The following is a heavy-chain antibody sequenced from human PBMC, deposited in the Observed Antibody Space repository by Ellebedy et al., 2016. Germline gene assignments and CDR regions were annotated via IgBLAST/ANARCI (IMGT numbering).Heavy chain of an antibody. J-gene: IGHJ5*02. CDR2: IYYSGST. CDR1: GGSISSYY. V-gene: IGHV4-59*12. D-gene: IGHD6-13*01. CDR3: ARFKDSSSWSNWFDP. Sequence: SETLSLTCTVSGGSISSYYWSWIRQPAGKGLEWIGYIYYSGSTNYNPSLKSRVTISVDTSKNQFSLKLSSVTAADTAVYYCARFKDSSSWSNWFDPWGQGTLVTVAS.